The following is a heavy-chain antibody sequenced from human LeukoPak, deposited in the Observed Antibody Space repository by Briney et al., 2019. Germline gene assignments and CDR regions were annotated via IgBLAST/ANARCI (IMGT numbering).Heavy chain of an antibody. Sequence: RASVKVSCKASGYTFTSYYMHWVRQAPGQGLEWMGIINPSGGSTSYAQKFQGRVTMTRNTSISTAYMELSSLRSEDTAVYYCAGGLTAYCGGDCSDDAFDIWGQGTMVTVSS. V-gene: IGHV1-46*01. D-gene: IGHD2-21*02. CDR3: AGGLTAYCGGDCSDDAFDI. CDR2: INPSGGST. J-gene: IGHJ3*02. CDR1: GYTFTSYY.